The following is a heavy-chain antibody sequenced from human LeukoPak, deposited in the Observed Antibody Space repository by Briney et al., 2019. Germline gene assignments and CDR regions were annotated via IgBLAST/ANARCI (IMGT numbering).Heavy chain of an antibody. CDR1: GGTFSSYA. D-gene: IGHD2/OR15-2a*01. V-gene: IGHV1-69*04. Sequence: GGSVTVSCKASGGTFSSYAISWVRRAPGQGVEWMGRIIPILGIANYAQKFQGRVTITADKSTSPAYMELSSLRSEDTAVYYCARAKISDATDSMDVWGQGTTVTVSS. CDR2: IIPILGIA. J-gene: IGHJ6*02. CDR3: ARAKISDATDSMDV.